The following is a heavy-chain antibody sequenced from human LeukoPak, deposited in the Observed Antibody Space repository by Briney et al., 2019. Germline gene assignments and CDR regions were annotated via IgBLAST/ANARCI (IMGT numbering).Heavy chain of an antibody. D-gene: IGHD3-10*01. CDR3: ARVGYYASGPFSYFDY. CDR2: ISYDGSNE. CDR1: EFTFSSYA. J-gene: IGHJ4*02. V-gene: IGHV3-30-3*01. Sequence: PGGSLRLSCAASEFTFSSYAMHWVRQAPGKGLEWVAVISYDGSNEYYADSVKGRFTISRDNSKNTLYLQMNSLSVEDTAVYYCARVGYYASGPFSYFDYWGQGTLVTVSS.